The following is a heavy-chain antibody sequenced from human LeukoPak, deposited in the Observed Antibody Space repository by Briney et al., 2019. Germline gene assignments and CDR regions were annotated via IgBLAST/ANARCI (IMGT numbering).Heavy chain of an antibody. CDR2: IDSSGTKT. CDR3: AKGRGYCTGGSCYSDY. J-gene: IGHJ4*02. D-gene: IGHD2-15*01. Sequence: PGGSLRLSCAASGFTFSSYTMSWVRQAPGKGLAWVSGIDSSGTKTTYADSVKGRFTISRDNSKNTLYLQMNSLRVEDTAIYYCAKGRGYCTGGSCYSDYWGQGTLVTVSS. CDR1: GFTFSSYT. V-gene: IGHV3-23*05.